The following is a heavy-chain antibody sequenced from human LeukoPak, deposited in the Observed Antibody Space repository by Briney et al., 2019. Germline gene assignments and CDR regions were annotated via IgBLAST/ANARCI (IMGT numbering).Heavy chain of an antibody. CDR2: IYYSGST. J-gene: IGHJ5*02. D-gene: IGHD3-10*01. CDR3: ARQGNNMVRGVRNNWFDP. CDR1: GGSISSGDYY. V-gene: IGHV4-30-4*01. Sequence: SQTLSLTCTVSGGSISSGDYYWSWIRQPPGTGLEWIGYIYYSGSTYYNPSLKSRVTISVDTSKNQFSLKLSSVTAADTAVYYRARQGNNMVRGVRNNWFDPWGQGTLVTVSS.